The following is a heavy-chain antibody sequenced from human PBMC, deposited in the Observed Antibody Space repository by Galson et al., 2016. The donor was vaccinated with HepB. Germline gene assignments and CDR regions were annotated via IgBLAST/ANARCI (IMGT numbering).Heavy chain of an antibody. V-gene: IGHV4-31*03. CDR2: MYHSGNT. CDR1: NGSISSGGYY. D-gene: IGHD2-15*01. Sequence: TLSLTCSVSNGSISSGGYYWGWIRQHPGKGLEWIGHMYHSGNTYSNPSLKSRVAMSVDTSENQFSLSLSSVTAADTADYYCAIVVGKVPLFYYWGLGTLVTVSS. CDR3: AIVVGKVPLFYY. J-gene: IGHJ4*02.